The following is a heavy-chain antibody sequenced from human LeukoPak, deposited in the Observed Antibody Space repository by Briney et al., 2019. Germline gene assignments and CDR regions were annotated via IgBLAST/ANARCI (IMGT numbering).Heavy chain of an antibody. CDR3: ARGLMIAAAGRGYYFDY. V-gene: IGHV4-34*01. CDR1: GGSFSAYY. Sequence: SETLSLTCAVSGGSFSAYYWTWIRQPPGKGLEWIGEINHSGSANYNPSLKSRVTISVDTSKNQFSLKLSSVTAADTAVYYCARGLMIAAAGRGYYFDYWGQGTLVTVSS. J-gene: IGHJ4*02. D-gene: IGHD6-13*01. CDR2: INHSGSA.